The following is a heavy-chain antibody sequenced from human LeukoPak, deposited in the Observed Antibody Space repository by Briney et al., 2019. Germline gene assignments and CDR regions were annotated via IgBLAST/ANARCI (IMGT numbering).Heavy chain of an antibody. CDR1: GYTFTDYY. J-gene: IGHJ4*02. CDR2: VDPEDGET. Sequence: KVSCXGSGYTFTDYYMHWVRQAPGKGLEWMGLVDPEDGETIYAEKFQGRVTITAAPSTDTAYMELSSLRSEDTAVYYCATEGVLDYGDYVIDYWGQGTLVTVSS. V-gene: IGHV1-69-2*01. CDR3: ATEGVLDYGDYVIDY. D-gene: IGHD4-17*01.